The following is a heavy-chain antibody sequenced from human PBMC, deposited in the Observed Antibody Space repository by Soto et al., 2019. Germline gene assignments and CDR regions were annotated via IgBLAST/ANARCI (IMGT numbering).Heavy chain of an antibody. J-gene: IGHJ5*02. Sequence: QVQLQESGPGLVMPSQTLSLTCTVTGGSINSGNYFWTWIRQSPGKGLEWFGYMYSSGSTYYNPSLDSRITISAHTSKTQFSLTLNSVTAADTAVYYCVRLCCSDYGCSRGGWFGPWGQGTLVTVSS. V-gene: IGHV4-30-4*01. CDR3: VRLCCSDYGCSRGGWFGP. CDR2: MYSSGST. CDR1: GGSINSGNYF. D-gene: IGHD3-16*01.